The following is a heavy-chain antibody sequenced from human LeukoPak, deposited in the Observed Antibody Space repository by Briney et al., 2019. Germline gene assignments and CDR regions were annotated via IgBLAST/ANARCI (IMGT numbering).Heavy chain of an antibody. CDR3: AKERIVGAFDY. Sequence: PGGSLRLSCAASGFTFSSYGMRWVRQAPGKGLEWVAVISYDGSNKYYADSVKGRFTISRDNSKNTLYLQMNSLRAEDTAVYYCAKERIVGAFDYWGQGTLVTVSS. CDR1: GFTFSSYG. V-gene: IGHV3-30*18. D-gene: IGHD1-26*01. J-gene: IGHJ4*02. CDR2: ISYDGSNK.